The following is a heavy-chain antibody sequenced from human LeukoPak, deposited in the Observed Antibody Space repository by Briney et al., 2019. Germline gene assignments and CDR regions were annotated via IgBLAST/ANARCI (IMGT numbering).Heavy chain of an antibody. CDR1: GGTFSSYA. V-gene: IGHV1-69*01. CDR2: TIPMFDTA. J-gene: IGHJ6*03. Sequence: GSSVKVSCKPSGGTFSSYAISWVRQAPAQGLEWMGGTIPMFDTANYAHKFQGRVTITADESTSTTYMELSSLRSEDTAVYYCARVPARSWYDSSGYYYYMDVWGKGTTVTISS. CDR3: ARVPARSWYDSSGYYYYMDV. D-gene: IGHD3-22*01.